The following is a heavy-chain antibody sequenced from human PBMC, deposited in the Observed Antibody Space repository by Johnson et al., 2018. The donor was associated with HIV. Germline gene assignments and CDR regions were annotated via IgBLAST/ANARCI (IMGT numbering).Heavy chain of an antibody. CDR3: AKDRAHSSNYLDAFDI. V-gene: IGHV3-30*18. Sequence: QVQLLESGGAVVQPGTSLRLSCAASGFTFSSYWMSWVRQAPGKWLEWVAVIWYDGSNKYYADSVKGRFTISRDNSKNTLYLQMNSLRAEDTAVYYCAKDRAHSSNYLDAFDIWGQGTMVTVSS. D-gene: IGHD3-22*01. CDR2: IWYDGSNK. CDR1: GFTFSSYW. J-gene: IGHJ3*02.